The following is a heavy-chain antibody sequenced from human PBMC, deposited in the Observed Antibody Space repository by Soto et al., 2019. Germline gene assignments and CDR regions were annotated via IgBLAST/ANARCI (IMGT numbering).Heavy chain of an antibody. D-gene: IGHD1-26*01. CDR2: ISAYNGNT. CDR3: ARDRTWSYTKPFDY. CDR1: GYTFTSYG. J-gene: IGHJ4*02. V-gene: IGHV1-18*04. Sequence: ASVKVSCKASGYTFTSYGISWVRQAPGQGLEWMGWISAYNGNTNYAQKLQGRVTMTTDTSTSTAYMELRSLRSDDTAVYHCARDRTWSYTKPFDYWGQGTLVPSPQ.